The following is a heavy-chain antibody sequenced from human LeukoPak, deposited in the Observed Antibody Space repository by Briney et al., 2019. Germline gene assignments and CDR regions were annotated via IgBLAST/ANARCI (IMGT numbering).Heavy chain of an antibody. Sequence: GGSLRLSRAASGFTFSSYAMHWVRQAPGKGLEWVAVISYDGSNKYYADSVKGRFTISRDNSKNTLYLQMNSLRAEDTAVYYCASGRITIFGVVIKGYYYGMDVWGQGTTVTVSS. CDR1: GFTFSSYA. J-gene: IGHJ6*02. CDR3: ASGRITIFGVVIKGYYYGMDV. D-gene: IGHD3-3*01. CDR2: ISYDGSNK. V-gene: IGHV3-30-3*01.